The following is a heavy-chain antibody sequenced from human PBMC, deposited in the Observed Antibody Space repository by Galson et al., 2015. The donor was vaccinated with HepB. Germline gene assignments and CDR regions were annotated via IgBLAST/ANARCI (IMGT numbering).Heavy chain of an antibody. J-gene: IGHJ4*02. D-gene: IGHD6-19*01. Sequence: SLRLSCAASGFTFSTFWMGWVRQAPGKGLEWVANIKPDGGEKYYVDSVKGRFTISRDNAKNSLSLQMNSLRVDDTAIYYCTRAGSGWANFWGQGTRVTVSS. V-gene: IGHV3-7*03. CDR2: IKPDGGEK. CDR1: GFTFSTFW. CDR3: TRAGSGWANF.